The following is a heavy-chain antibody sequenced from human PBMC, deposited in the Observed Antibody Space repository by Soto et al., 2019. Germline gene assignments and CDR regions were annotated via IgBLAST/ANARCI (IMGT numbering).Heavy chain of an antibody. CDR2: MSGSGGTT. D-gene: IGHD1-7*01. CDR1: GFTFKNFA. CDR3: AKGNWNYVGYFDD. J-gene: IGHJ4*02. V-gene: IGHV3-23*01. Sequence: EVQLLESGGGLIQPGGSLRLSCAASGFTFKNFAMTWVRQAPGKGLEWVSTMSGSGGTTYYADSVKGRFTISRDNSKNTLSLQMNSLRAEDTAVYYCAKGNWNYVGYFDDWGQGTLVTVSS.